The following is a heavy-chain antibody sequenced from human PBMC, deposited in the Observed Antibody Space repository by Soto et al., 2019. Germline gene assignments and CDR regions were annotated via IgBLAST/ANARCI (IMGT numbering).Heavy chain of an antibody. J-gene: IGHJ4*02. Sequence: GGSLRLSCAASGLTFSNYGLTWVRQAPGKGLEWVSGISASGYNTYYADSVKGRFTISRDNSKNTLYLQMNSLRADDTAVYYCAKRPAFRGSSYYFDSWGQGNLVTVSS. CDR1: GLTFSNYG. D-gene: IGHD3-3*02. V-gene: IGHV3-23*01. CDR2: ISASGYNT. CDR3: AKRPAFRGSSYYFDS.